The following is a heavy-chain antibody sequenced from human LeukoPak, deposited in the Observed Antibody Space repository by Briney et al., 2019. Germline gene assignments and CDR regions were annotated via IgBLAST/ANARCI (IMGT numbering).Heavy chain of an antibody. Sequence: SETLSLTCAVYGGSFSGYYWSWIRQPPGKGLEWIGEINHSGSTNYNPSLKSRVTISVDTSKNQFSLKLSSVTAADTAVYYCARVSSGYYTYWGQGTLVTVSS. CDR3: ARVSSGYYTY. J-gene: IGHJ4*02. CDR2: INHSGST. V-gene: IGHV4-34*01. D-gene: IGHD3-22*01. CDR1: GGSFSGYY.